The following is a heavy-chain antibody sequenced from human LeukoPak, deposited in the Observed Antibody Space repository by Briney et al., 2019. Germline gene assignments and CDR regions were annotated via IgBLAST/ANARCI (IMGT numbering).Heavy chain of an antibody. V-gene: IGHV4-38-2*02. CDR1: GYSISSGYY. CDR3: ARDRHCTNGVCYFAFDI. J-gene: IGHJ3*02. CDR2: IYHSGST. D-gene: IGHD2-8*01. Sequence: SETLSLTCTVSGYSISSGYYWGWIRQSPGKGLDWVASIYHSGSTYYNPSLKSRVTISVDTSRNQFSLKLSSVTAADTAVYYCARDRHCTNGVCYFAFDIWGQGTMVTVSS.